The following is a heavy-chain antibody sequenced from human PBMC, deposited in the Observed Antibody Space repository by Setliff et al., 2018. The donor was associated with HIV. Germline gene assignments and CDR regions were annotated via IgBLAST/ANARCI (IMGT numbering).Heavy chain of an antibody. CDR3: ARNSIRNYYDSSGYYGGAFDI. J-gene: IGHJ3*02. V-gene: IGHV1-46*01. CDR2: INPSGGST. D-gene: IGHD3-22*01. Sequence: ASVKVSCKASGYTFTSYYMHWVRQAPGQGLEWMGIINPSGGSTSYAQKFQGRVTMTRDTSTSTVYMELSNLRSEDTAVYYCARNSIRNYYDSSGYYGGAFDIWGQGTMVTVSS. CDR1: GYTFTSYY.